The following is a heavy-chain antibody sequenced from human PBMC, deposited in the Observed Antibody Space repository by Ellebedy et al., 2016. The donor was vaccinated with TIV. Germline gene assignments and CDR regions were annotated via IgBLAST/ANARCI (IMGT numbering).Heavy chain of an antibody. J-gene: IGHJ5*02. V-gene: IGHV1-18*01. CDR2: ISAYNGNT. CDR3: ARAHGRLVAATRDYNWFDP. CDR1: GYTFTSYG. D-gene: IGHD2-15*01. Sequence: ASVKVSCXASGYTFTSYGISWVRQAPGQGLEWMGWISAYNGNTNYAQKLQGRVTMTTDTSTSTAYMELRSLRSEDTAVYYCARAHGRLVAATRDYNWFDPWGQGTLVTVSS.